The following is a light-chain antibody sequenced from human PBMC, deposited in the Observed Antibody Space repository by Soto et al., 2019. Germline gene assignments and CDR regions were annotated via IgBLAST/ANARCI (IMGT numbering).Light chain of an antibody. Sequence: EIVLTQSPATLSLSPGERATLSCRDSQSVSSYLAWYQQKPGQAPRLLIYDASNRATGIPARFSGSGSVTDFTLTISSLEPEDFAVYYCQQRSNWTFGQGTKVEIK. J-gene: IGKJ1*01. V-gene: IGKV3-11*01. CDR2: DAS. CDR3: QQRSNWT. CDR1: QSVSSY.